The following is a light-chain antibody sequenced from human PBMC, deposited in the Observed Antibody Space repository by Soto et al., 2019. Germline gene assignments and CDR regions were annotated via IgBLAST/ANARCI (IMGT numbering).Light chain of an antibody. CDR2: DVS. CDR3: SSYTSSSTLDVV. Sequence: QSALTQPASVSGSHGPSITISCTGTSSDVGGYNYVSWYQQHPGKAPKLMIYDVSNRPSGVSNRFSGSKSGNTASLTISGLQAEDEADYYCSSYTSSSTLDVVFGGGTKVTVL. J-gene: IGLJ2*01. CDR1: SSDVGGYNY. V-gene: IGLV2-14*01.